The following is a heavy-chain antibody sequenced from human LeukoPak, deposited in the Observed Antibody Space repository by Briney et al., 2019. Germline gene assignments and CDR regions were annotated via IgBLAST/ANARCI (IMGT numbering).Heavy chain of an antibody. CDR2: ISYDGSNK. D-gene: IGHD3-22*01. CDR3: AKDYDSSGYIDY. CDR1: GFTLSSYG. Sequence: PGGSLRLSCAASGFTLSSYGMHWVRQAPGKGLEWVAVISYDGSNKHYADSVKGRFTISRDNSKNTLYLQMNSLRAEDTAVYYCAKDYDSSGYIDYWGQGTLVTVSS. J-gene: IGHJ4*02. V-gene: IGHV3-30*18.